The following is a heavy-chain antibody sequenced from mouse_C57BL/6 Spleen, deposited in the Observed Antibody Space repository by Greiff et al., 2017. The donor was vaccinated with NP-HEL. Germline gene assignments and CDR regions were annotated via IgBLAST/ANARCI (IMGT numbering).Heavy chain of an antibody. CDR1: GYAFSSSW. Sequence: VQLVESGPELVKPGASVKISCKASGYAFSSSWMNWVKQRPGKGLEWIGRIYPGDGDTNYNGKFKGKATLTADKSSSTAYMQLSSLTSEDSAVYFGARGIYDYDGFAYWGQGTLVTVSA. V-gene: IGHV1-82*01. J-gene: IGHJ3*01. CDR2: IYPGDGDT. CDR3: ARGIYDYDGFAY. D-gene: IGHD2-4*01.